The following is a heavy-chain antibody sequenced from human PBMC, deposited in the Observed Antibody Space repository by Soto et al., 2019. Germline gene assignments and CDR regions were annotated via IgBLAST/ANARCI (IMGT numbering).Heavy chain of an antibody. CDR1: GFTVSSNY. D-gene: IGHD3-22*01. J-gene: IGHJ6*02. V-gene: IGHV3-66*01. CDR3: ALIAWDYYYGMDV. Sequence: PGGSLRLSCAASGFTVSSNYMSWVRQAPGKGLEWVSVIYSGGSTYYADSVKGRFTISRDNSKNTLYLQMNSLRAEDTAVYYCALIAWDYYYGMDVWGQGTTVTVSS. CDR2: IYSGGST.